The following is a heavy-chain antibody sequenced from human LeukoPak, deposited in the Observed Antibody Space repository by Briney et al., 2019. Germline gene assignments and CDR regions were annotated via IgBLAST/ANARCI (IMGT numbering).Heavy chain of an antibody. CDR1: GFTFSSYS. V-gene: IGHV3-21*01. CDR2: ISTSSIYI. D-gene: IGHD6-19*01. CDR3: AKDLLAVARSYFDY. Sequence: PGGSLRLTCAASGFTFSSYSMNWVRQAPGKGLEWVSSISTSSIYIYYADSVKGRFTISRDNSKNTLYLQMNSLRAEDTAVYYCAKDLLAVARSYFDYWGQGTLVTVSS. J-gene: IGHJ4*02.